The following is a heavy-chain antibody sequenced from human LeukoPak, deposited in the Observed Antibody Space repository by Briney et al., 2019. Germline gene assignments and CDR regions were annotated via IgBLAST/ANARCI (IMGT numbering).Heavy chain of an antibody. Sequence: PGGSLRLSCTASGFTFSSSGLHWVRQAPDKGLEWVAFIHYDGSTKEYADSVRGRFTISRDNSKNTLYLQMDSLRREDTAVYYRSKEGVRCCHDDYWGRGTLVTVSS. J-gene: IGHJ4*02. CDR1: GFTFSSSG. D-gene: IGHD2-8*01. CDR2: IHYDGSTK. CDR3: SKEGVRCCHDDY. V-gene: IGHV3-30*02.